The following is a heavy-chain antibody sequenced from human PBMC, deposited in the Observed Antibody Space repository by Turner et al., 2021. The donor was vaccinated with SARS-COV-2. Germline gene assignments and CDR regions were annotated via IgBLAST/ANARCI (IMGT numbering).Heavy chain of an antibody. CDR1: GGTFSSYA. J-gene: IGHJ5*02. CDR2: SIPIIGIA. V-gene: IGHV1-69*04. Sequence: HVQLVQSGAEVMKPGSSVKVSRKASGGTFSSYASSWVRQAPGQGLEWMGRSIPIIGIATNAQKFQGRVTITADKSTNTAYMGLSSLRSEATAVYYCAGLYQGIAAAVISWFDPWGQGTLVTVSS. CDR3: AGLYQGIAAAVISWFDP. D-gene: IGHD6-13*01.